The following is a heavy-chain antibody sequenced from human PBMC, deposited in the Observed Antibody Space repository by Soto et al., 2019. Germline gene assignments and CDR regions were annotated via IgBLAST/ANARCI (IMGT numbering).Heavy chain of an antibody. D-gene: IGHD6-13*01. CDR3: ASESRRMDV. CDR1: GFSFSLYW. CDR2: IKQDGSEK. Sequence: PVGSLRLSCAASGFSFSLYWMSWVRQAPGKGLEWVANIKQDGSEKYYVDSVKGRFTISRDNAKNSLYLQMNSLRAEDTAVYYCASESRRMDVWGQGTTVTVSS. V-gene: IGHV3-7*03. J-gene: IGHJ6*02.